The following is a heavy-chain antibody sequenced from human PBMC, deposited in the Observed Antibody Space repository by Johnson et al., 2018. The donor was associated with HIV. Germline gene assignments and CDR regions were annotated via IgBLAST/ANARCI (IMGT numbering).Heavy chain of an antibody. D-gene: IGHD6-6*01. CDR1: GFTISTFW. CDR2: ISGDGSSL. Sequence: VQLVESGGALVQPGGSLRLSCEVSGFTISTFWMHWVRPVPGKGLLWVSRISGDGSSLSYADSVTGRFTISRDNAKNTLYLQLNSLRVEDTAIYYCARAQLLADDAFNKWGQGTMVTVSS. V-gene: IGHV3-74*02. CDR3: ARAQLLADDAFNK. J-gene: IGHJ3*02.